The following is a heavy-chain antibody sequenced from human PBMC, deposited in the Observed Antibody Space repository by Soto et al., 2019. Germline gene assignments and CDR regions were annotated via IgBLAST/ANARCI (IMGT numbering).Heavy chain of an antibody. CDR2: IYHSGST. CDR1: GNSISSAYF. CDR3: ASLQFCSGGSCSYFAY. J-gene: IGHJ4*02. V-gene: IGHV4-38-2*01. Sequence: SETLSLTCAVSGNSISSAYFWAWIRQPPGKGLEYIGSIYHSGSTYYNPSLKSRVTISVDMSRSQFSLKLSSVTATDTAVYYCASLQFCSGGSCSYFAYWGQGKVVNVS. D-gene: IGHD2-15*01.